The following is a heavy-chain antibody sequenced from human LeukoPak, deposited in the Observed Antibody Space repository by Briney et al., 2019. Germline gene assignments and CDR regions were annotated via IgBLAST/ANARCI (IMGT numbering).Heavy chain of an antibody. J-gene: IGHJ6*03. CDR3: ARGGRITIFGVVKDYYYMDV. V-gene: IGHV1-18*01. CDR1: GYTFTTYG. CDR2: ISAYNGNK. Sequence: GASVKVSCKASGYTFTTYGVSWVRQAPGQGLEWMGWISAYNGNKNYAQKLQGRVTMTTDTSTSTVYMELSSLRSEDTAVYYCARGGRITIFGVVKDYYYMDVWGKGTTVTVSS. D-gene: IGHD3-3*01.